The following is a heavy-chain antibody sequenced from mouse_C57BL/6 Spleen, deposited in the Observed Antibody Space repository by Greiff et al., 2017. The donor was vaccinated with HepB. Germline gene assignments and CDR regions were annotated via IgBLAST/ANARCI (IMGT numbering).Heavy chain of an antibody. D-gene: IGHD1-1*01. CDR3: ARRVTTVVAPYAMDY. J-gene: IGHJ4*01. V-gene: IGHV1-64*01. Sequence: VQLQQPGAELVKPGASVKLSCKASGYTFTSYWMHWVKQRPGQGLEWIGMIHPNSGSTNYNEKFKSKATLTVDKSSSTAYMQLSSLTSEDSAVYYCARRVTTVVAPYAMDYWGQGTSVTVSS. CDR2: IHPNSGST. CDR1: GYTFTSYW.